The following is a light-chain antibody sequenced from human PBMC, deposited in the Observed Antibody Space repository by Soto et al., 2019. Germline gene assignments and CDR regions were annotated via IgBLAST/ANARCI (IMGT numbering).Light chain of an antibody. J-gene: IGLJ1*01. CDR1: SSNIGAGYD. Sequence: QSALAQRPAGSGAPGQRVTISCTGSSSNIGAGYDVHWYQQLPGTAPKLLIYGNSNRPSGVPDRFSGSKSGTSASLAITGLQAEDEADYYCQSYDSSLSGYVFGTGTKVTVL. V-gene: IGLV1-40*01. CDR3: QSYDSSLSGYV. CDR2: GNS.